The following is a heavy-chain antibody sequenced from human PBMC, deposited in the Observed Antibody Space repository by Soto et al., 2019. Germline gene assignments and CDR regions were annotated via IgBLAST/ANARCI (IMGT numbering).Heavy chain of an antibody. V-gene: IGHV3-33*01. CDR3: ARARSPIDCSSASCRMTYYFDY. J-gene: IGHJ4*02. Sequence: PGGSLRLSCAASGFTFSSYGMHWVRQAPGKGLEWVAVIWYDGSNKYYADSVKGRFTISRDNSRNTLYLQMNSLRAEDTAVYYCARARSPIDCSSASCRMTYYFDYWGQGTLVTVSS. D-gene: IGHD2-2*01. CDR2: IWYDGSNK. CDR1: GFTFSSYG.